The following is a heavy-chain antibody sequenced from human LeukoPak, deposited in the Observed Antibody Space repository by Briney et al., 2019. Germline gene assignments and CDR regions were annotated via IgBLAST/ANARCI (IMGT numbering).Heavy chain of an antibody. CDR1: DYYISSGYY. Sequence: PSETLSLTCTVSDYYISSGYYWGWIRQPPGKGLEWIGSIYHSGSTYYNPSLKSRVTISVDTSKNQFSLKLSSVTAADTAVYYCARESMELVRFDFWGQGTLVTVSS. CDR2: IYHSGST. CDR3: ARESMELVRFDF. J-gene: IGHJ4*02. V-gene: IGHV4-38-2*02. D-gene: IGHD6-13*01.